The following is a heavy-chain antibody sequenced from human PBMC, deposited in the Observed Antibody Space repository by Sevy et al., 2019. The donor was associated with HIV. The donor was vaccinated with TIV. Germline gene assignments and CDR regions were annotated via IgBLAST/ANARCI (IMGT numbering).Heavy chain of an antibody. D-gene: IGHD6-19*01. V-gene: IGHV5-51*01. CDR3: ARHGDSSGRPFDY. CDR2: IYPGDSDT. CDR1: GYSFTSYW. J-gene: IGHJ4*02. Sequence: GESLKISCKGSGYSFTSYWIGWVRQMPGKGLEWMGIIYPGDSDTRYSPSFQGQVAISADKSISTAYLQWSSLKASDTAMYYCARHGDSSGRPFDYWGQGTLVTVSS.